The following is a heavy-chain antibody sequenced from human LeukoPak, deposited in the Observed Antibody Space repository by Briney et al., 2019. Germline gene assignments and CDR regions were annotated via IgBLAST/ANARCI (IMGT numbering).Heavy chain of an antibody. V-gene: IGHV4-39*07. CDR2: ISYAGSP. D-gene: IGHD1-26*01. J-gene: IGHJ5*02. CDR1: GVSISSSGSY. CDR3: ARVTLGSLDP. Sequence: SETLSLTCTVSGVSISSSGSYWAWIRQPPGKGLDWIGTISYAGSPNYNPSLKSRVTISVDTSKNQFSLKLSSVTAADTAVYYCARVTLGSLDPWGQGTLVTVSS.